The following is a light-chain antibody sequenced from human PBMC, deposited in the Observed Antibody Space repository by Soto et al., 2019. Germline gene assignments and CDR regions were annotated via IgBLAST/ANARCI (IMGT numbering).Light chain of an antibody. CDR3: YSYAGSSTFV. CDR2: EGS. J-gene: IGLJ2*01. V-gene: IGLV2-23*03. Sequence: QSALTQPASVSGSPGQSITISCTGTSSDVGSYKLVSWYQQHPGKAPKLMIYEGSKRPSGVSNRFSGSKSGNTASLTISGLQAHDEADYYCYSYAGSSTFVFGGGTKLTVL. CDR1: SSDVGSYKL.